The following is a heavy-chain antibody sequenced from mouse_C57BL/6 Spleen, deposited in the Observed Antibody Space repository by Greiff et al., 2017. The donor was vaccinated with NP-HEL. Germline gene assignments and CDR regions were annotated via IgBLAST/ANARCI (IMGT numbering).Heavy chain of an antibody. V-gene: IGHV1-50*01. D-gene: IGHD1-1*01. J-gene: IGHJ1*03. CDR1: GYTFTSYW. CDR3: ARVYGSSYSYWYFDV. Sequence: QVQLKQPGAELVKPGASVKLSCKASGYTFTSYWMQWVKQRPGQGLEWIGEIDPSDSDTNYNQKFKGKATLTVDTSSSTAYMQLSSLTSEDSAVYYCARVYGSSYSYWYFDVWGTGTTVTVSS. CDR2: IDPSDSDT.